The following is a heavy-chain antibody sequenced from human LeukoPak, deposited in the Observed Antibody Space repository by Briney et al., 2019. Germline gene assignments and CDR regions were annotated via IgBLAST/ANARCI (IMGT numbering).Heavy chain of an antibody. V-gene: IGHV1-69*06. CDR3: EKGRPTSSIAAAAVNWFDP. Sequence: SVKVSCKASGGTFSSYAISWVRQATGQGLERMGGSIPIFGTAKYAQKFQGRVTSTADKSTSTEYQELSRLRSEDTAVYYCEKGRPTSSIAAAAVNWFDPWGQGTLVTVSS. J-gene: IGHJ5*02. CDR2: SIPIFGTA. CDR1: GGTFSSYA. D-gene: IGHD6-13*01.